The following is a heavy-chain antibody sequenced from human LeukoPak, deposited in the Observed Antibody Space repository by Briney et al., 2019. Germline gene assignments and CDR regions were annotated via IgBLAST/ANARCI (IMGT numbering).Heavy chain of an antibody. D-gene: IGHD2-2*02. V-gene: IGHV7-4-1*02. CDR3: AGEYLGYCSSTSCYTQRAFGPRRDGNWFDP. J-gene: IGHJ5*02. CDR1: RYTFTSYA. Sequence: ASVKVSCKASRYTFTSYAMNWVRQAPGQGLGWMGWINTNTGNPTYAQGFTGRFVFSLDTSVSTAYLQISSLKAEDTAVYYCAGEYLGYCSSTSCYTQRAFGPRRDGNWFDPWGQGTLVTVSS. CDR2: INTNTGNP.